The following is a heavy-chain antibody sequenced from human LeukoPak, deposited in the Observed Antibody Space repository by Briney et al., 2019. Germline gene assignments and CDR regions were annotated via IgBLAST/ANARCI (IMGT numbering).Heavy chain of an antibody. CDR3: ARQPPTGYSSGWSDY. Sequence: GESLKISCKGSGYSFTSYWISWVRQMPGKGLEWMGIIYPGDSDTRYSPSFQGQVTISADKSISTAYLQWSSLKASDTAMYYCARQPPTGYSSGWSDYWGQGTLVTVSS. V-gene: IGHV5-51*01. J-gene: IGHJ4*02. D-gene: IGHD6-19*01. CDR1: GYSFTSYW. CDR2: IYPGDSDT.